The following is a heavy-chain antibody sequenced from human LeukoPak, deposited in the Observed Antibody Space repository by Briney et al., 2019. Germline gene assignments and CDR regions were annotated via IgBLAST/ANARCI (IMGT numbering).Heavy chain of an antibody. CDR3: AKVPTVISHDAFDI. J-gene: IGHJ3*02. D-gene: IGHD4-17*01. Sequence: GGSLRLSCAASGFTFSSYSMNWVRQAPGKGLEWISTINGTSSYTNYAASVRGRFTISRHNSKNTLYLQMNSLRAEDTAVYYCAKVPTVISHDAFDIWGQGTMVTVSS. CDR1: GFTFSSYS. CDR2: INGTSSYT. V-gene: IGHV3-21*01.